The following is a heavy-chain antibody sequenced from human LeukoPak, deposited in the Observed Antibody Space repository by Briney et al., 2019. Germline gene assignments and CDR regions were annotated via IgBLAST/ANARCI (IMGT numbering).Heavy chain of an antibody. D-gene: IGHD3-16*01. CDR3: ARSYASSGLDH. CDR1: GYSITSIYY. J-gene: IGHJ4*02. Sequence: SETLSLTCTVSGYSITSIYYWGWIRQPPGKGLEWIGSIHHSGDTAYNPSLKSRVTISVDTSKSQFSLKLSSVTAADTAVYYCARSYASSGLDHWGQGTLVTVSS. V-gene: IGHV4-38-2*02. CDR2: IHHSGDT.